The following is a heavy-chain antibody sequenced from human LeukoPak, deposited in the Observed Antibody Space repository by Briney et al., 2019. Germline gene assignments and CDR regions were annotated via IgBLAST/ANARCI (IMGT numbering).Heavy chain of an antibody. CDR3: ARGRDGYNDAFDI. Sequence: ASVKVSCKASGGTFSSYAISWVRQAPGQGLEWMGGIIPIFGTANYAQKFQGRVTITADESTSTAYMELSSLRSVDTAVYYCARGRDGYNDAFDIWGQGTMVTVSS. V-gene: IGHV1-69*13. CDR1: GGTFSSYA. D-gene: IGHD5-24*01. CDR2: IIPIFGTA. J-gene: IGHJ3*02.